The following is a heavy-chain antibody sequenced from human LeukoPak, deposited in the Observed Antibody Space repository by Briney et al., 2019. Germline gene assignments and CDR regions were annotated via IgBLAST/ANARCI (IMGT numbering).Heavy chain of an antibody. CDR3: ARVHEVWSGSEYFQH. CDR1: GYTFTDYY. V-gene: IGHV1-2*02. Sequence: ASVKVSCKASGYTFTDYYIHWMWQAPGQGPEWMGWFNPKSGGSNSPQKFRGRVTMTRDTSISTAYMELSSLRSDDTAIYYCARVHEVWSGSEYFQHWGPGTLITVSS. D-gene: IGHD3-3*01. J-gene: IGHJ1*01. CDR2: FNPKSGGS.